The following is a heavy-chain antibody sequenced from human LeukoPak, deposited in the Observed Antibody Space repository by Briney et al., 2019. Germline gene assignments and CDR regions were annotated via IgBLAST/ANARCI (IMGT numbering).Heavy chain of an antibody. CDR1: GFTFSSYA. J-gene: IGHJ4*02. V-gene: IGHV3-30*04. D-gene: IGHD1-26*01. Sequence: GGPLRLSCAASGFTFSSYAMHWVRQAPGKGLEWVAVISYDGSNKYYADSVKGRFTISRDNSKNTLYLQMNSLRAEDTAVYYCARGRGVGATALDYWGQGTLVTVSS. CDR3: ARGRGVGATALDY. CDR2: ISYDGSNK.